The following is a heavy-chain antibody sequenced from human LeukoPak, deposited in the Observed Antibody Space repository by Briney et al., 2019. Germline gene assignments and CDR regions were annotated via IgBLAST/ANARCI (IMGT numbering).Heavy chain of an antibody. J-gene: IGHJ1*01. CDR3: AGRGQRYFRD. CDR2: VYDSGTT. V-gene: IGHV4-59*08. Sequence: PSETLSLTCTVSGDSVSSDYWSCIRQPPGKRLEWIGYVYDSGTTAYNPPLKSRLTISLDTSKNQFSLNLTSVTAADTAVYYCAGRGQRYFRDWGQGILVTVSS. CDR1: GDSVSSDY.